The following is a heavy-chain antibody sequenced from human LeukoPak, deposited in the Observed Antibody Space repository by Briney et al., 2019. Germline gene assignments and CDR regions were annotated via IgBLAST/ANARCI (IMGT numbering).Heavy chain of an antibody. V-gene: IGHV3-21*01. D-gene: IGHD3-22*01. CDR1: GFTFSDYY. CDR2: ISDDSNYI. Sequence: GGSLRLSCAASGFTFSDYYMNWIRQAPGKGLEWVSSISDDSNYIFYADSVKGRFTISRDNAKNSLYLQMNSLRAEDTAVYYCAREGYHYYDSSGFPDAAFDIWGQGTMVTVSS. CDR3: AREGYHYYDSSGFPDAAFDI. J-gene: IGHJ3*02.